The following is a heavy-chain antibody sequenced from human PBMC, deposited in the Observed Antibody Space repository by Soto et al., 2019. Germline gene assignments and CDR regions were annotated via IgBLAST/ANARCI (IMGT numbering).Heavy chain of an antibody. J-gene: IGHJ3*02. V-gene: IGHV3-33*03. Sequence: PGGSLTLSCVASGFTFSTYGTPWVRQAPGKGLAWVALGWFDGSDKYSTDSVKGRFTISRDNSKNTLYLQMNSLRAEDTAVYYCARLYCSASSCYSVGGFDIWGQGTMVTVSS. D-gene: IGHD2-15*01. CDR3: ARLYCSASSCYSVGGFDI. CDR2: GWFDGSDK. CDR1: GFTFSTYG.